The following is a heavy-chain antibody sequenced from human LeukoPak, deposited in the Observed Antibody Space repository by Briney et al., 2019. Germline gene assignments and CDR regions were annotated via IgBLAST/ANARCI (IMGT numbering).Heavy chain of an antibody. J-gene: IGHJ4*02. Sequence: PGGSLRLSCAASGFTFSSYGMHWVRQAPGKGLEWVAFIRYDGSNKYYADSVKGRFTISRDNSKNTLYLQMNSLRAEDTAVYHCAKRDSSGWYNFDYWGQGTLVTVSS. CDR2: IRYDGSNK. CDR1: GFTFSSYG. D-gene: IGHD6-19*01. CDR3: AKRDSSGWYNFDY. V-gene: IGHV3-30*02.